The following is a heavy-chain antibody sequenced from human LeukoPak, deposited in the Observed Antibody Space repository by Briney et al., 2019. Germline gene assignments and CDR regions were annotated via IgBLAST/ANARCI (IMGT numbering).Heavy chain of an antibody. CDR2: MYSGGDT. CDR3: ARDAPQVPAAGVLAS. Sequence: GGSLRLSCAASGFTVSANYMSWVRQAPGKRLEGVSVMYSGGDTYYADSVKGRFTFSRDISKNTLYLQMNGLRTEDTAMYYCARDAPQVPAAGVLASWGQGTLVTVSS. V-gene: IGHV3-53*01. D-gene: IGHD6-13*01. J-gene: IGHJ5*02. CDR1: GFTVSANY.